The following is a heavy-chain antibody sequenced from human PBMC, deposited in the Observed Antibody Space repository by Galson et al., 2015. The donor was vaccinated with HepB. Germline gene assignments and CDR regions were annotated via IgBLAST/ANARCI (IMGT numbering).Heavy chain of an antibody. J-gene: IGHJ3*02. V-gene: IGHV1-18*01. Sequence: SVKVSCKASGYTFTSYGISWVRQAPGQGLEWMGWISAYNGNTNYAQKLQGRVTMTTDTSTSTAYLQWSSLKASDTAMYYCARSYYYDSSGYYYLIDAFDIWGQGTMVTVSS. CDR3: ARSYYYDSSGYYYLIDAFDI. CDR1: GYTFTSYG. D-gene: IGHD3-22*01. CDR2: ISAYNGNT.